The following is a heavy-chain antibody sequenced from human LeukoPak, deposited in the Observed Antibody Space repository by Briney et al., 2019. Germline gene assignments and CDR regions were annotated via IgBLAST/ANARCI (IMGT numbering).Heavy chain of an antibody. Sequence: ASVEVSCKASGYTFISYYMHWVRQAPGQGLEWMGIINPSGGSTSYAQKFQGRVTMTRDTSTSTVYMELSSLRSEDTAVYYCARGGSSGWYDYWGQGTLVTVSS. CDR3: ARGGSSGWYDY. CDR1: GYTFISYY. D-gene: IGHD6-19*01. J-gene: IGHJ4*02. V-gene: IGHV1-46*01. CDR2: INPSGGST.